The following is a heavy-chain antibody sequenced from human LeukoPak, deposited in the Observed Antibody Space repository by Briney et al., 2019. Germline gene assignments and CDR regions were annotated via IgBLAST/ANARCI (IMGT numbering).Heavy chain of an antibody. CDR3: AKAFSAYENWPPNWFDP. CDR1: GFTFSTFA. V-gene: IGHV3-23*01. D-gene: IGHD5-12*01. CDR2: ISGSGGGT. Sequence: PGGSLRLSCAASGFTFSTFAMSWVRQAPGKGLEWVSAISGSGGGTYYADSVKGRLTISRDNSKNTLYLQMGSLRAEDTAVYYCAKAFSAYENWPPNWFDPWGQGTLVTVSS. J-gene: IGHJ5*02.